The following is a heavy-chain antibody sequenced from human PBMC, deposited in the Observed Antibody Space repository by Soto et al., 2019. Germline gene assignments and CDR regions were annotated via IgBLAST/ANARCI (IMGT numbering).Heavy chain of an antibody. Sequence: QVQLQQWGAGLLKPSETLSLTCAVYGGSFSGYQWTWIRQTPGKGLEWIGEINDSGNINYNPSLKRRVTLFLDTPKKQISQKLRSGTAADTAVYYCARGLRLWFGELSRRGGCDYSLDVWGEGTALIVSS. J-gene: IGHJ6*03. CDR2: INDSGNI. CDR1: GGSFSGYQ. CDR3: ARGLRLWFGELSRRGGCDYSLDV. V-gene: IGHV4-34*01. D-gene: IGHD3-10*01.